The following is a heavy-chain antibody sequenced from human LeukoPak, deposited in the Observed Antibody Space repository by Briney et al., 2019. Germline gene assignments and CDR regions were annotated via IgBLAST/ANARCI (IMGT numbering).Heavy chain of an antibody. CDR3: AREVLRYFDWFSPDGAFDI. J-gene: IGHJ3*02. CDR1: GFTFSSYA. Sequence: GGSLRLSCAASGFTFSSYAMSWVRQAPGKGLEWVSAISGSGGSTYYADSVKGRFTISRDNSKNTLYLQMNSLRAEDTAVYYCAREVLRYFDWFSPDGAFDIWGQGTMVTVSS. V-gene: IGHV3-23*01. CDR2: ISGSGGST. D-gene: IGHD3-9*01.